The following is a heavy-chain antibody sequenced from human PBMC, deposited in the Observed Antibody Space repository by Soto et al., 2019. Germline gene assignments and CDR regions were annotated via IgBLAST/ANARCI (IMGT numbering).Heavy chain of an antibody. Sequence: QVQLVESGGGVVQPGRSLRLSCAASGFTFSSHGIHWVRQAPGKGLEWVAVIWNDGSNKYYVDSVKGRFTISRDNSKNTLYLQMNSLRGEDTAVYYCARDAGSGIWYFDLWGRGTLVTVSS. CDR2: IWNDGSNK. CDR3: ARDAGSGIWYFDL. CDR1: GFTFSSHG. V-gene: IGHV3-33*01. D-gene: IGHD3-10*01. J-gene: IGHJ2*01.